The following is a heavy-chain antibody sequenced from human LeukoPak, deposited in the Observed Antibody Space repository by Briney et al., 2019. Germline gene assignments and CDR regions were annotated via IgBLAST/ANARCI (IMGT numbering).Heavy chain of an antibody. CDR1: GFTFSSYS. CDR2: ISSSSSYI. D-gene: IGHD4/OR15-4a*01. Sequence: GGSLRLSCAASGFTFSSYSMNWVRQAPGKGLEWVSSISSSSSYIYYADSVKGRFTISRDNAKNSLYLQMNSLRADDTAVYYCARRAGAYSHPYDYWGQGTLVTVSS. CDR3: ARRAGAYSHPYDY. V-gene: IGHV3-21*04. J-gene: IGHJ4*02.